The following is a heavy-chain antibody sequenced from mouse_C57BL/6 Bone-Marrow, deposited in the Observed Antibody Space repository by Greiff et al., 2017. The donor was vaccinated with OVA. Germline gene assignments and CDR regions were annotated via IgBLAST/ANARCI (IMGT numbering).Heavy chain of an antibody. CDR1: GFNIKTTY. V-gene: IGHV14-3*01. J-gene: IGHJ2*01. Sequence: VQLQQSVAELVRPGASVKLSCTASGFNIKTTYMHWVKQRPEQGLEWIGRIDPANGNTKYAPKFQGKANITADTSSNTAYLQLSSLTSEDTAIYYCASDWSRGYWGQGTTLTVSS. D-gene: IGHD4-1*01. CDR2: IDPANGNT. CDR3: ASDWSRGY.